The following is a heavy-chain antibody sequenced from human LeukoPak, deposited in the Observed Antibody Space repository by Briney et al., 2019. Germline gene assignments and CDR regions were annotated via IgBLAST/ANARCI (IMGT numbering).Heavy chain of an antibody. V-gene: IGHV3-23*01. CDR2: ISGSGGST. CDR3: AKDWGTYSGYDVYYGMDV. J-gene: IGHJ6*02. D-gene: IGHD5-12*01. CDR1: GFTFSSYA. Sequence: PGGSLRLSCAASGFTFSSYAMSWVRQAPGKGLEWVSAISGSGGSTYYADSVKGRFTISRDNSKNTLYLQMNSLRAEDTAVYYCAKDWGTYSGYDVYYGMDVWGQGTTVTVSS.